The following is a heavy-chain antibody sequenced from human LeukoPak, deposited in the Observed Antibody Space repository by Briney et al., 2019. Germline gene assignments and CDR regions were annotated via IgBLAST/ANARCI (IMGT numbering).Heavy chain of an antibody. CDR3: ARQSYYDRSGFYY. V-gene: IGHV4-59*08. J-gene: IGHJ4*02. D-gene: IGHD3-22*01. CDR1: GGSISSYH. CDR2: IYYSGST. Sequence: PSETLSLTCTVSGGSISSYHWSWIRQPPGKGLEWLGNIYYSGSTNYNPSVKSRVTISVDTSKNQFSLKLSSVTAADTAVYYCARQSYYDRSGFYYWGQGTLVTVSS.